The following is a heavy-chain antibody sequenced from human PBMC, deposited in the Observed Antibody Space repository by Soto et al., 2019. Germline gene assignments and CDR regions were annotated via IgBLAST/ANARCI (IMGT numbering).Heavy chain of an antibody. CDR2: IFPLTDIP. V-gene: IGHV1-69*02. CDR1: GGTFRNYP. CDR3: ARGPLVVLNYFES. J-gene: IGHJ4*02. Sequence: QVQLVQSGTEVKKPGSSVKVSCKASGGTFRNYPINWVRQAPGQRLEWMGSIFPLTDIPDYAQNFQARLTISADKSTSTAYMELSSLTSDDTAMYFCARGPLVVLNYFESWGQVTLVTVSS.